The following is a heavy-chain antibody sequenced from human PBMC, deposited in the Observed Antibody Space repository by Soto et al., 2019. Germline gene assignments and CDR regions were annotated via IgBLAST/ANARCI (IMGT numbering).Heavy chain of an antibody. CDR1: GYIFTGYY. Sequence: ASVKVSCKASGYIFTGYYMHWVRQATGQGLEWMGWMNPNSGNTGYAQKFQGRVTMTRNTSISTAYMELSSLRSEDTAVYYCASGYYYDSSGYWGQGTLVTSPQ. V-gene: IGHV1-8*02. CDR2: MNPNSGNT. CDR3: ASGYYYDSSGY. J-gene: IGHJ4*02. D-gene: IGHD3-22*01.